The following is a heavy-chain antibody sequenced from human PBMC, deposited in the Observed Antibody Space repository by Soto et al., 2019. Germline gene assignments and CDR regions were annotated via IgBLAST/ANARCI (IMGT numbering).Heavy chain of an antibody. CDR2: IFTSGST. J-gene: IGHJ4*02. CDR1: GVSISNYY. V-gene: IGHV4-4*07. Sequence: SETLSLTCTVSGVSISNYYWTWIRRPAGKGLEWIGRIFTSGSTNYNPPLRGRVTMSVDTSKNLFSLKLSSVTAADTALYYCASEGTAMKLHYWGQGTLVTVSS. CDR3: ASEGTAMKLHY. D-gene: IGHD5-18*01.